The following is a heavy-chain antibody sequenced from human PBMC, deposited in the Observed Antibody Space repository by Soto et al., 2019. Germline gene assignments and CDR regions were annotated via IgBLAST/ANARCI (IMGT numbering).Heavy chain of an antibody. V-gene: IGHV3-30*18. J-gene: IGHJ6*03. CDR2: ISYDGSNK. CDR1: GFTFSSYG. D-gene: IGHD6-19*01. Sequence: PGGSLRLSCAASGFTFSSYGMHWVRQAPGKGLEWVAVISYDGSNKYYADSVKGRFTISRDNSKNTLYLQMNSLRAEDTAVYYCANLEAVAGNYYYYMDVWGKGTTVTVSS. CDR3: ANLEAVAGNYYYYMDV.